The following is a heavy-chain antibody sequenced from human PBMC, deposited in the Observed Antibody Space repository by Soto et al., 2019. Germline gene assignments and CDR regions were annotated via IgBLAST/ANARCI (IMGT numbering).Heavy chain of an antibody. CDR3: ASGGRGGNYYGLDV. CDR1: GFTFSSYA. CDR2: ISYDGSNK. V-gene: IGHV3-30-3*01. D-gene: IGHD3-16*01. J-gene: IGHJ6*02. Sequence: QVQLVESGGGVVQPGRSLRLSCAASGFTFSSYAMHWVRQAPGKGLEWVAVISYDGSNKYYADSVKGRFTISRENSKNTLDLQMNSLRAEDTAVYYCASGGRGGNYYGLDVWGQGTTVTVSS.